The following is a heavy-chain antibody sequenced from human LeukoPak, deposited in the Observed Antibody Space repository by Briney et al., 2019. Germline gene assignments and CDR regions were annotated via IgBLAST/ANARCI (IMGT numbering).Heavy chain of an antibody. J-gene: IGHJ5*02. CDR3: ARTAIYYYDSSGYYHNWFDP. CDR2: IYHSGST. CDR1: GYSISSGYY. V-gene: IGHV4-38-2*01. D-gene: IGHD3-22*01. Sequence: SETLSLTGAVSGYSISSGYYWGWIRQPPGKGLEWVGSIYHSGSTYYNPSLKSRVTISVDTSKNQFSLKLSSVTAADTAVYYCARTAIYYYDSSGYYHNWFDPWGQGTLVTVSS.